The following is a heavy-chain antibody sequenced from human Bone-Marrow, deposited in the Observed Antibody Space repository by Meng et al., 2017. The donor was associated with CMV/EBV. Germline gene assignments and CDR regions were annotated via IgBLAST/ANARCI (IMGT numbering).Heavy chain of an antibody. CDR3: VRLPDT. V-gene: IGHV4-34*01. J-gene: IGHJ5*02. CDR1: GGSFSGYY. Sequence: ESLKISCAVYGGSFSGYYWSWIRQPPGKGLEWIGEINHSGSTNYNPSLKSRVTISRDNAKSSLYLEMNSLRAEDTAAYFCVRLPDTWGQGTLVTVSS. CDR2: INHSGST.